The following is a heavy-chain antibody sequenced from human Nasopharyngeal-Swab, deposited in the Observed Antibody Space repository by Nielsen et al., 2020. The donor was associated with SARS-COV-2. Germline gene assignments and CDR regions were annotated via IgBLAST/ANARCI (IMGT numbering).Heavy chain of an antibody. CDR3: TTEYGDYNYYYYYVMDV. CDR1: GFTFSNAW. D-gene: IGHD4-17*01. Sequence: GGSLRLSCAASGFTFSNAWMNWVRQAPGKGLEWVGRIKSKTDGGTTDYAAPVKGRFTISRDDPKNTLYLQMNSLKTEDTAVYYCTTEYGDYNYYYYYVMDVWGQGTTVTVSS. CDR2: IKSKTDGGTT. J-gene: IGHJ6*02. V-gene: IGHV3-15*01.